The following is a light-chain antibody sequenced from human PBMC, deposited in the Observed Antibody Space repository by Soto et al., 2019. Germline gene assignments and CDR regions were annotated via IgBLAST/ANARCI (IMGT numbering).Light chain of an antibody. Sequence: DIQMTQPPSSLSASVGDRVTITCRASQNINSYLNWYQQKPGKAPKVLIYAASSLQSGVPSRFSGSGSGTDFTLAISSLQPEDFATYYCQQSYTTPFTFGPGTKVDI. CDR1: QNINSY. CDR3: QQSYTTPFT. V-gene: IGKV1-39*01. CDR2: AAS. J-gene: IGKJ3*01.